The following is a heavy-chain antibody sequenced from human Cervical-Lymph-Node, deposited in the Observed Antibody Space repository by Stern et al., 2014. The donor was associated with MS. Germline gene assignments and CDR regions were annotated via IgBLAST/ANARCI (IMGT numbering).Heavy chain of an antibody. CDR2: VTWNSGTI. CDR3: AKDRVFGYLSSNTIDC. Sequence: EVQLVESGGGLVPPGRSLRLSCAASGFPFEDYAMNWVRHAPGQGLDWVSSVTWNSGTIEYADPVEGRFTISRDNAKNSLYLQMNSLRPEDTAFYFCAKDRVFGYLSSNTIDCWGQGTLVTVSS. CDR1: GFPFEDYA. J-gene: IGHJ4*02. D-gene: IGHD3-10*02. V-gene: IGHV3-9*01.